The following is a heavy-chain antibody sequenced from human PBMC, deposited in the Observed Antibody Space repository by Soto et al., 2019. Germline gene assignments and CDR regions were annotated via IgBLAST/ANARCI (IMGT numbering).Heavy chain of an antibody. CDR2: ITAYNGNT. CDR3: AKRRGYSNGEFDY. D-gene: IGHD5-18*01. CDR1: GYTFTSYG. Sequence: QVQLVQSGAEVKKPGASVKVSCKASGYTFTSYGISWVRQAPGQGLEWMGWITAYNGNTNYAQKLQGRVTMTTDTSTSTAYRALRSLRSDDTAVYYCAKRRGYSNGEFDYWGQGTLVTVSS. V-gene: IGHV1-18*01. J-gene: IGHJ4*02.